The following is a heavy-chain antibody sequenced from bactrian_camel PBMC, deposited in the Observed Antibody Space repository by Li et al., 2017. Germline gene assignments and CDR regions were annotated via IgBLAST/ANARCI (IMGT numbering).Heavy chain of an antibody. CDR3: AADDGNMPVTCSKWYPFGY. CDR2: IEVDGGRT. CDR1: GQTYSRNC. Sequence: HVQLVESGGGSVQAGGSLRLSCAASGQTYSRNCLGWFRQAPGKERERVAEIEVDGGRTNYADFVEGRFTISKDVAKNIMYLQIHSLKPEDSAMYYCAADDGNMPVTCSKWYPFGYWGQGTQVTVS. D-gene: IGHD6*01. J-gene: IGHJ6*01. V-gene: IGHV3-3*01.